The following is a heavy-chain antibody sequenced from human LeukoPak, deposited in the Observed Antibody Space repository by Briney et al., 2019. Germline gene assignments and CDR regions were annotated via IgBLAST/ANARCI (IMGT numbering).Heavy chain of an antibody. CDR3: AKDLRIRAGFPDY. CDR2: ISSGGGFT. Sequence: GSLRLSCAASGFTFSTYAMSWVRQAPGKGLEWVSTISSGGGFTYYSDSVKGRFTISRDSSKNTLCLQMNSLRAEDTAVYYCAKDLRIRAGFPDYWGQGTLVTVRS. V-gene: IGHV3-23*01. CDR1: GFTFSTYA. J-gene: IGHJ4*02.